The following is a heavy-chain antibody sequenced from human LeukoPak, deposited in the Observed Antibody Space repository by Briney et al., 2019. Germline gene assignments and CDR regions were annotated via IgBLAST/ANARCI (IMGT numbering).Heavy chain of an antibody. CDR2: IYYSGST. Sequence: SETLSLTCTVSRGSIRNYYWSWIRQSPGKGHEWIGYIYYSGSTNYNPSLKSRVYISVDTSKNQFSLKLTYVTPADTAVYYCARETVIASSYDYWGQGILVTVSS. D-gene: IGHD4-17*01. CDR1: RGSIRNYY. V-gene: IGHV4-59*01. J-gene: IGHJ4*02. CDR3: ARETVIASSYDY.